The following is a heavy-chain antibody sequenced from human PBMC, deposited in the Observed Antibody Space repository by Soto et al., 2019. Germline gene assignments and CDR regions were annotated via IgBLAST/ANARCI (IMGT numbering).Heavy chain of an antibody. CDR1: GFTFSSYA. CDR2: ISGSGGST. Sequence: GGSLRLSCAASGFTFSSYAMSWVRQAPGKGLEWVSAISGSGGSTYYADSVKGRFTISRDNSKNTLYLQMNSLRAEDTAVYYCAKDPGDVGIHTDAFDIWGQGTMVTVSS. CDR3: AKDPGDVGIHTDAFDI. V-gene: IGHV3-23*01. D-gene: IGHD2-8*02. J-gene: IGHJ3*02.